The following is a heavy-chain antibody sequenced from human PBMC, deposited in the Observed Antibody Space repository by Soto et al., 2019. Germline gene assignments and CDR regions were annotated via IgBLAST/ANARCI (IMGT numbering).Heavy chain of an antibody. D-gene: IGHD5-12*01. J-gene: IGHJ4*02. CDR3: ARHPSGYEWDDY. CDR1: GGSFSGYY. V-gene: IGHV4-34*01. CDR2: INHSGST. Sequence: SETLSLTCAVYGGSFSGYYWSWIRQPPGKGLEWIGGINHSGSTNYNPSLRSRVTISVDTSKNQFSLKLSSVTAADTAVYYCARHPSGYEWDDYWGQGTLVTVSS.